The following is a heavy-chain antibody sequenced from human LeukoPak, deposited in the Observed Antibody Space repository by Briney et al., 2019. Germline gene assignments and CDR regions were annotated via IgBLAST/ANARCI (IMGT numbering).Heavy chain of an antibody. V-gene: IGHV3-7*01. CDR1: GFTFSAFW. CDR3: ARLFGGVTTFDY. Sequence: GGSLRLSCAASGFTFSAFWMSWVRQGPGKGQEWVASIKPDGSDSHHVDSVMGRFTISRDNAKNLLYLQMNSLSAEDTAVYYCARLFGGVTTFDYWGQGALVTVSS. J-gene: IGHJ4*02. CDR2: IKPDGSDS. D-gene: IGHD4-17*01.